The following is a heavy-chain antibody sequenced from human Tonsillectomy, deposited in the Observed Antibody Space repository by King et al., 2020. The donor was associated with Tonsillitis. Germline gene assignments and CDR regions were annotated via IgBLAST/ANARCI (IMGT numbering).Heavy chain of an antibody. J-gene: IGHJ4*02. CDR1: GFIFSSYA. Sequence: VQLVESGGGLVQPGGSLRLSCAASGFIFSSYAWVRQAPGRGLEWISYSGHGYTYYADSVKGRFDVSRDNSENKVYLQMSSLRAEDTAVYYCAISDPPERYWGQGTLVTVSS. CDR2: SGHGYT. V-gene: IGHV3-23*03. CDR3: AISDPPERY.